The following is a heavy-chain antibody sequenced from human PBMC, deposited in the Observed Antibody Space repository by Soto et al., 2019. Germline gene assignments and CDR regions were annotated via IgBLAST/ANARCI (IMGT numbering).Heavy chain of an antibody. D-gene: IGHD3-3*01. CDR1: GGSISSYY. Sequence: PSETLSLTCTVSGGSISSYYWSWIRQPPGKGLEWIGYIYYSGSTNYNPSLKSRVTISVDTPKNQFSLKLSSVTAADTAVYYCARTHYDFWSGQGVYFDYWGQGTLVTVSS. J-gene: IGHJ4*02. CDR2: IYYSGST. CDR3: ARTHYDFWSGQGVYFDY. V-gene: IGHV4-59*08.